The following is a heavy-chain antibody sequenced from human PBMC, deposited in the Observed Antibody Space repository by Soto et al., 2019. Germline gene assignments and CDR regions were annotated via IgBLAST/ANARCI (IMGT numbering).Heavy chain of an antibody. CDR3: ARGRGGDYEAFDI. CDR1: GYTFTSYD. J-gene: IGHJ3*02. Sequence: ASVKVSCKASGYTFTSYDINWVRQATGQGLEWMGWMNPNNCNPGYAQKFQGRVTMTRNTSISNAYIELSSLRFEDTAVYYCARGRGGDYEAFDIWGQGTMVTVSS. CDR2: MNPNNCNP. D-gene: IGHD4-17*01. V-gene: IGHV1-8*01.